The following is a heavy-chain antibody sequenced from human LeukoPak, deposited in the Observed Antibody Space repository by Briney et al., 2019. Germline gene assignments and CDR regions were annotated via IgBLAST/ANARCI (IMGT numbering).Heavy chain of an antibody. CDR3: AKDRKPRFLGTKDIVVVPAATVLDY. V-gene: IGHV3-23*01. D-gene: IGHD2-2*01. CDR2: ISGSGGST. Sequence: GGSLRLSCAASGFTFSSYAMSWVRQAPGKGLEWVSAISGSGGSTYYADSVKGRFTISRDNSKNTLYLQMNSLRAEDTAVYYCAKDRKPRFLGTKDIVVVPAATVLDYWGQGTLVAVSS. J-gene: IGHJ4*02. CDR1: GFTFSSYA.